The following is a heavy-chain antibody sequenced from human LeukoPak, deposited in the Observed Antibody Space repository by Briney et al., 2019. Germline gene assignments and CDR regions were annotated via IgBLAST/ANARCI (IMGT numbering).Heavy chain of an antibody. J-gene: IGHJ6*02. D-gene: IGHD2-2*01. CDR1: GYTFTSYD. V-gene: IGHV1-8*01. Sequence: GASVKVSCKASGYTFTSYDINWVRQATGQGLEWMGWMNPNSGNTGYAQKFQGRVTMTRNTSISTAYMELSSLRSEDTAVYYCARGASCSATTALGCYYGMDVWGQGTTVTVSS. CDR3: ARGASCSATTALGCYYGMDV. CDR2: MNPNSGNT.